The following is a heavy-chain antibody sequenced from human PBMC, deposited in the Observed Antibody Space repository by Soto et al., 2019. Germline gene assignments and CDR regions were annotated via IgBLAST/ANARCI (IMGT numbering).Heavy chain of an antibody. CDR2: ISGSGGGT. V-gene: IGHV3-23*01. D-gene: IGHD6-13*01. Sequence: EVQLLESGGGLVQPGGSLRLSCAASGFTFSSYAMSWVRQAPGKGLEWVSLISGSGGGTYYADSVKGPFTSSRDNSKNTLALQMTSLRPEDTAGYYCAKHAAAAAPDFWGQGTLVTVSS. CDR3: AKHAAAAAPDF. J-gene: IGHJ4*02. CDR1: GFTFSSYA.